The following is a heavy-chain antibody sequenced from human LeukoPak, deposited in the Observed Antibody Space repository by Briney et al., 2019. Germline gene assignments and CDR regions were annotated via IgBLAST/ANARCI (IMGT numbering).Heavy chain of an antibody. Sequence: PSETLFLTCTVSGGSISSYYWSWIRQPPGKGLEWIGYIYYSGSTNYNPSLKSRVTISVDTSKNQFSLKLSSVTAADTAVYYCARLTYSSGWYKGDAFDIWGQGTMVTVSS. V-gene: IGHV4-59*01. CDR1: GGSISSYY. D-gene: IGHD6-19*01. J-gene: IGHJ3*02. CDR2: IYYSGST. CDR3: ARLTYSSGWYKGDAFDI.